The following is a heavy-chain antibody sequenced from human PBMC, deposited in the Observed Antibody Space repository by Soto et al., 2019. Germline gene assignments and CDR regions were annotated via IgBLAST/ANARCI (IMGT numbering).Heavy chain of an antibody. V-gene: IGHV3-33*01. CDR2: IWYDGSNK. D-gene: IGHD1-26*01. CDR3: GGVRWRYYVGFDAFDI. Sequence: QVQLVASGSGVVQPGRSLRLSGAASGFTFSSYGMHWVRPAPGKGLEWVAVIWYDGSNKYYADSVKGRFTISSDNSKNTVYLQMNSLRAGDTAVYSCGGVRWRYYVGFDAFDIWGQGTMGTVSS. CDR1: GFTFSSYG. J-gene: IGHJ3*02.